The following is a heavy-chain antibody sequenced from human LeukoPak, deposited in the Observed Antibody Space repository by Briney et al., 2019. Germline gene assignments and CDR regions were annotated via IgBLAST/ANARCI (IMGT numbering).Heavy chain of an antibody. V-gene: IGHV3-21*01. CDR2: ISSSSSYI. CDR3: ASLRNDILTGYYIHY. J-gene: IGHJ4*02. CDR1: GFTFSSYS. D-gene: IGHD3-9*01. Sequence: GGSLRLSRAASGFTFSSYSMNWVRQAPGKGLEWVSSISSSSSYIYYADSVKGRFTISRDNAKNSLYLQMNSLRAEDTAVYYCASLRNDILTGYYIHYWGQGTLVTVSS.